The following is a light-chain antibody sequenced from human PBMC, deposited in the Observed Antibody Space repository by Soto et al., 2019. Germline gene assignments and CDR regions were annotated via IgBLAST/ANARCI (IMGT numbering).Light chain of an antibody. CDR1: QSVSSN. V-gene: IGKV3-15*01. CDR3: QKYNNWPQT. Sequence: EIVMMHSPATLSLSPGERVTFSCGASQSVSSNLAWYQQKPGQAHRLLIYGASTRATGIPARLSGSGSGTECTLTIRSLQSEEFAVDYCQKYNNWPQTFGNGTKVGIK. CDR2: GAS. J-gene: IGKJ1*01.